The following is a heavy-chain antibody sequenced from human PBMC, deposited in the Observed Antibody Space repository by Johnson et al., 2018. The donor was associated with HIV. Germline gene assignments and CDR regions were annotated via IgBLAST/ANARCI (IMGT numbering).Heavy chain of an antibody. J-gene: IGHJ3*02. D-gene: IGHD3-9*01. V-gene: IGHV3-30-3*01. CDR2: ISYDGSNK. Sequence: LPLVESRVGLVQPGTSLRLSFSTSVFTVTRYDMHWVRQAPAKGLDWVAVISYDGSNKYYADSVQGRFTIYRYISKNTLYLQMNSLRAEDTAVYYCASPEAPYYDILTGYYAAFDIWGQGTMVTVSS. CDR1: VFTVTRYD. CDR3: ASPEAPYYDILTGYYAAFDI.